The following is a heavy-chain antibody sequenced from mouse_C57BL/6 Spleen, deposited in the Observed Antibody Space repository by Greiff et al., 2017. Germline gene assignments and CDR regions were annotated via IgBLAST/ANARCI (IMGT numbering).Heavy chain of an antibody. CDR2: ISYDGSN. CDR1: GYSITSGYY. J-gene: IGHJ1*03. CDR3: ASGDDYDWYCDV. Sequence: LQESGPGLVKPSQSLSLTCSVTGYSITSGYYWNWIRQFPGNKLEWMGYISYDGSNNYNPSLKNRISITRDTSKNQFFLKVNSVTTEDTATYYCASGDDYDWYCDVWGTGTTVTVSS. D-gene: IGHD2-4*01. V-gene: IGHV3-6*01.